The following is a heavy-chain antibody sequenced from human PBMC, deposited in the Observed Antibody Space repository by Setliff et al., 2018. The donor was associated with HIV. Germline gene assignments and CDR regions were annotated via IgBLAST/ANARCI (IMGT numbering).Heavy chain of an antibody. CDR2: IYYSGST. J-gene: IGHJ5*02. CDR3: ARVITMVWTTFDP. D-gene: IGHD3-10*01. CDR1: GGSISSSSYY. V-gene: IGHV4-39*07. Sequence: SETLSLTCTVSGGSISSSSYYWGWIRQPPGKGLEWIGSIYYSGSTNYNPSLKSRVTISLDKSKNHFSLELRSVTAADTAVYYCARVITMVWTTFDPWGQGTLVTVSS.